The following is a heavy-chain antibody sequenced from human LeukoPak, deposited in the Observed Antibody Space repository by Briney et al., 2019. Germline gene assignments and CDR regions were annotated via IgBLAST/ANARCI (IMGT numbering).Heavy chain of an antibody. D-gene: IGHD3-16*01. CDR1: GGSISSSSFY. CDR3: AHFRGGAFDF. Sequence: SETLSLTCTVSGGSISSSSFYWGWIRQPPGKGLEWIGSIYYSGSTYYNPSLKSRVTISVDASKNEFSLRLSSVTAADTAVYYCAHFRGGAFDFWGRGTMVTVSS. CDR2: IYYSGST. J-gene: IGHJ3*01. V-gene: IGHV4-39*01.